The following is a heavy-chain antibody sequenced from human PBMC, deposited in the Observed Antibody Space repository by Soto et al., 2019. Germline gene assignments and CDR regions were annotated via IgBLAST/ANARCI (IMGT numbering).Heavy chain of an antibody. CDR3: GSWLKEAGISGNNCYGMDD. D-gene: IGHD6-19*01. CDR1: GGTFSNYA. Sequence: QVQLVQSGAEVKKPGSSVKVSCKASGGTFSNYAFSWVRQAPGQGLEWLGGIMPIFGRADYAQKFRGRVTITADESTTPAHVELSSLRSEDTAVYYCGSWLKEAGISGNNCYGMDDWGQGTTVTVSS. CDR2: IMPIFGRA. J-gene: IGHJ6*02. V-gene: IGHV1-69*12.